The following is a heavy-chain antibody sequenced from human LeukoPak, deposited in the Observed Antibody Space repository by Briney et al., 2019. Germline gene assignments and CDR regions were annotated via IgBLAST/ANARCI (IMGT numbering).Heavy chain of an antibody. D-gene: IGHD3-3*01. CDR1: GGSISSSSYY. J-gene: IGHJ4*02. CDR3: ARARSYYDFWSGYYGYFDY. CDR2: IYYSGST. Sequence: PSETLSLTCTVSGGSISSSSYYWGWIRQPPGKGLEWIGSIYYSGSTYYNPSLKSRVTISVDTSKNQFSLKLSSVTAADTAVYYCARARSYYDFWSGYYGYFDYWGQGTLVTVSS. V-gene: IGHV4-39*07.